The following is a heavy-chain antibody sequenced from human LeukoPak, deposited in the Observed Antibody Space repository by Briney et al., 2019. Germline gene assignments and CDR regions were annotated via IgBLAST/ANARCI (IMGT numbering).Heavy chain of an antibody. V-gene: IGHV4-30-4*08. CDR1: GGSISSGDYY. J-gene: IGHJ5*02. D-gene: IGHD3-16*01. CDR3: ARGEAESQSDAWFDP. CDR2: IYYSGST. Sequence: PSQTLSLTCTVSGGSISSGDYYWSWIRQPPGKGLEWIGYIYYSGSTYYSPSLKSPVTIAVDTYKNHFTLKLRSVTAADTAVYYCARGEAESQSDAWFDPWGQGTLVTVSS.